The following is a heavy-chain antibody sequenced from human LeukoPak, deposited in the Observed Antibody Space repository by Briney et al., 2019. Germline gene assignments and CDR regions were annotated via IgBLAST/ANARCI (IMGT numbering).Heavy chain of an antibody. D-gene: IGHD6-6*01. CDR2: ISGSGGST. CDR1: GFNFNTYT. Sequence: GGSLRLSCAVSGFNFNTYTMHWVRQAPGKGLEWVSAISGSGGSTYHADSVKGRFTISRDNSKNTLYLQMNSLRAEDTAVYYCAKMGVVAARPGTFDYWGQGTLVTVSS. V-gene: IGHV3-23*01. CDR3: AKMGVVAARPGTFDY. J-gene: IGHJ4*02.